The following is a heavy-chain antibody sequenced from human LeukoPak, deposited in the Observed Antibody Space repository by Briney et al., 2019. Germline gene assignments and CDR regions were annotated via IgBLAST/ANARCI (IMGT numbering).Heavy chain of an antibody. CDR1: GGSISSYY. CDR3: AKSGLRGSGYYEVTPNYFDY. Sequence: SETLSLTCTVSGGSISSYYWSWIRQPPGKGLEWSGYIYYSGSTNYNPSLKSRVTISVDTSKNQFSLKLSSVTAADTAVYYCAKSGLRGSGYYEVTPNYFDYWGQGTLVTVSS. CDR2: IYYSGST. V-gene: IGHV4-59*01. D-gene: IGHD3-3*01. J-gene: IGHJ4*02.